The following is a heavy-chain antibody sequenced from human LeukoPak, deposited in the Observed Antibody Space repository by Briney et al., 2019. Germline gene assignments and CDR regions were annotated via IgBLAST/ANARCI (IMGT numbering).Heavy chain of an antibody. V-gene: IGHV3-49*04. Sequence: PGGSLRLSGTASGFTFGDYAMSWVRQAPGKGLEWVGFIRSKAYGGTTEYAASVKGRFTISRDDSKSIAYLQMNSLKTEDTAVYYCSYDFWSGYYPSLDYWGQGTLVTVSS. CDR2: IRSKAYGGTT. CDR3: SYDFWSGYYPSLDY. CDR1: GFTFGDYA. D-gene: IGHD3-3*01. J-gene: IGHJ4*02.